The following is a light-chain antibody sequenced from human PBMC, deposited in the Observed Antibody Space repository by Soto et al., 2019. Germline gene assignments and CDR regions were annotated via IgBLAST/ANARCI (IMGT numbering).Light chain of an antibody. CDR1: QSVGSY. Sequence: EIVLTQSPATLSLSPGEIATLSCRASQSVGSYLAWYQQKPGQAPRLLISDASNRATGIPARFSGSWSGTDFILTISSREPEDLAVSFCQQRTNWLTVGGGTKVEIQ. CDR3: QQRTNWLT. CDR2: DAS. J-gene: IGKJ4*01. V-gene: IGKV3-11*01.